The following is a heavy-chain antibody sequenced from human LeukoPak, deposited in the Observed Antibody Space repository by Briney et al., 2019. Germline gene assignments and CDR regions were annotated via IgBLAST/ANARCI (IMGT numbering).Heavy chain of an antibody. CDR3: ACGIAAAGTQNYYYYGMDV. D-gene: IGHD6-13*01. Sequence: GGSLRLSCAASGFTFSSYAMSWVRQAPGKGLEWVSAISGSGGSTYYADSVKGRFTISRDNSKNTLYLQMNSLRAEDTAVYYCACGIAAAGTQNYYYYGMDVWGQGTTVTVSS. CDR2: ISGSGGST. J-gene: IGHJ6*02. CDR1: GFTFSSYA. V-gene: IGHV3-23*01.